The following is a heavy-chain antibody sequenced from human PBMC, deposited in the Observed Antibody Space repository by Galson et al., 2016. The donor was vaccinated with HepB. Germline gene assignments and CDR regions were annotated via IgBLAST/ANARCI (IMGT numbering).Heavy chain of an antibody. D-gene: IGHD2-15*01. CDR1: GYTFTSYD. J-gene: IGHJ5*02. Sequence: SVKVSCKASGYTFTSYDITWVRQAAGQGLEWMGWMNPRNDNTGYAQKFKGRVIMTGNTSISTAYMELSSLKSEDTAVYYCTRVPKDCTGGSCYAEGWGDSWGQGTLVTVSS. CDR2: MNPRNDNT. CDR3: TRVPKDCTGGSCYAEGWGDS. V-gene: IGHV1-8*01.